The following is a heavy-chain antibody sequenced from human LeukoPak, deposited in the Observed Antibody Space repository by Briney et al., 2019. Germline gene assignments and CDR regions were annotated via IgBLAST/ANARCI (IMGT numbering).Heavy chain of an antibody. J-gene: IGHJ3*01. CDR2: INWNGGST. CDR3: ARAPDSGTYNSGAFDV. V-gene: IGHV3-20*04. Sequence: GGSLRLSCAASGFTFDDYGMSWVRQAPGKGLEWVSGINWNGGSTGYADSVKGRFTISRDNAKNTLYLQLSSLGAEDTAVYYCARAPDSGTYNSGAFDVWGHGTMVTVSS. D-gene: IGHD1-26*01. CDR1: GFTFDDYG.